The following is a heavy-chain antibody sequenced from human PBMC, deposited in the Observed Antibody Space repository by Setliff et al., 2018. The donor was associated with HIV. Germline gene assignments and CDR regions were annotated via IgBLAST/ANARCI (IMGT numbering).Heavy chain of an antibody. V-gene: IGHV4-38-2*01. J-gene: IGHJ6*03. CDR2: MHHSGNT. CDR3: ARGKTLGATIPHYYMDV. CDR1: TYSISSVHS. D-gene: IGHD3-16*01. Sequence: PSETLSLTCDVSTYSISSVHSWGWIRQPPGKGLEWIGTMHHSGNTHYKPSLKGRVTVSVDTSKNQFSLRLTPVTAADTAVYYCARGKTLGATIPHYYMDVWGKGTTVTVSS.